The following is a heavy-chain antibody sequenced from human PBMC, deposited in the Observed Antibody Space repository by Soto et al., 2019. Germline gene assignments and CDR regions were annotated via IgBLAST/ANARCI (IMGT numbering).Heavy chain of an antibody. D-gene: IGHD3-9*01. V-gene: IGHV3-21*02. Sequence: EVQLVESGGGLVKPGGSLRLSCTASGFAFNTYSMNWVRQAPGKRLEWVSSINEDSTYIYYAGSLRGRITISRVNAKDSLFRQMNSLRPDDTAIYYCVRDLGRYFLSGYMDLWGDGATVTVSS. CDR2: INEDSTYI. CDR1: GFAFNTYS. J-gene: IGHJ6*03. CDR3: VRDLGRYFLSGYMDL.